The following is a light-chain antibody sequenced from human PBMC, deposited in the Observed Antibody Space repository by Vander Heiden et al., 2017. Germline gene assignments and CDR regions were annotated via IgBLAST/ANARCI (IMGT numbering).Light chain of an antibody. CDR1: ESVSSSY. CDR2: GAS. CDR3: QQYGSSPRT. V-gene: IGKV3-20*01. J-gene: IGKJ1*01. Sequence: NVLAESPGTLPLSPREKATRSCWHSESVSSSYLAWYQQKPGQAPRLLIYGASSRATGIPDRFSGSGSGTDFTLTISRLQPDDFAVYYCQQYGSSPRTFGQGTKVEIK.